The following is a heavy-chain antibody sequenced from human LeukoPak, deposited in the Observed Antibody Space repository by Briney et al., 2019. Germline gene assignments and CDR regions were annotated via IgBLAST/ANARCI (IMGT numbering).Heavy chain of an antibody. CDR1: GFSVNSYY. CDR2: LSSGDNT. V-gene: IGHV3-53*01. Sequence: QPGGSLRLSCAASGFSVNSYYMSWVRQAPGRGLEWVSALSSGDNTHYTDSVKGRFTISRDNSKNTLYLQMNCLRAEDTAVYYCAKGPEESYYDFWSGYYTGVNYYYYYMDVWGKGTTVTVSS. CDR3: AKGPEESYYDFWSGYYTGVNYYYYYMDV. D-gene: IGHD3-3*01. J-gene: IGHJ6*03.